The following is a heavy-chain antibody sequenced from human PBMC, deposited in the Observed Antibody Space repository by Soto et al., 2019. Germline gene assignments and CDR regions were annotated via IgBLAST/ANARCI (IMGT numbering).Heavy chain of an antibody. Sequence: PSETLSLTCAVYVGSFSEYYWGWIRQSPEKGLEWIGEVSLSGSTNYNPSLKSRVTVSVDTSKTQFSLRLSSLTAADTAVYYCARGLRASFGVRLSYYYYGMDVWGQGTTVTVSS. CDR2: VSLSGST. D-gene: IGHD3-10*01. CDR1: VGSFSEYY. V-gene: IGHV4-34*01. J-gene: IGHJ6*02. CDR3: ARGLRASFGVRLSYYYYGMDV.